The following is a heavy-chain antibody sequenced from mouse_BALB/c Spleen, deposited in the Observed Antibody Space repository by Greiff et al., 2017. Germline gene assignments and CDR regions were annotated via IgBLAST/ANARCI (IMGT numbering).Heavy chain of an antibody. V-gene: IGHV5-12-2*01. CDR1: GFTFSSYT. J-gene: IGHJ3*01. CDR3: ARPNDGYYVWFAY. CDR2: ISNGGGST. Sequence: DVQLVESGGGLVQPGGSLKLSCAASGFTFSSYTMSWVRQTPEKRLEWVAYISNGGGSTYYPDTVKGRFTISRDNAKNTLYLQMSSLKSEDTAMYYCARPNDGYYVWFAYWGQGTLVTVSA. D-gene: IGHD2-3*01.